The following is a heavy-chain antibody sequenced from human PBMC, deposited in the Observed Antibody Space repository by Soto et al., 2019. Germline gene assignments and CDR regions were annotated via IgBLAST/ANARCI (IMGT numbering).Heavy chain of an antibody. D-gene: IGHD3-16*01. V-gene: IGHV1-2*02. CDR3: ARGGGQTYDYYPMDV. CDR2: INPNSGCT. Sequence: VQLVQSGAEVKKPGASVKVSCKAFGYTFTYHYIHWVRQAPGQGLEWMGYINPNSGCTRFDKRFQDRVAMTRDTAWNTTYVELSRLTSDDTAIYYCARGGGQTYDYYPMDVWGQGTTVTVS. CDR1: GYTFTYHY. J-gene: IGHJ6*02.